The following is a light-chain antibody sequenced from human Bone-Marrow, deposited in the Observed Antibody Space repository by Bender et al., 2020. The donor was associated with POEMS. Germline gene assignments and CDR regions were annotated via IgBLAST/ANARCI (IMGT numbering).Light chain of an antibody. CDR3: GSYTTTGSYV. V-gene: IGLV2-14*02. J-gene: IGLJ1*01. Sequence: QSALTQPASVSGSPGQSITISCTGTSSDVGSYDLVSWYQQRPGGAPKLMIYEVSKRPSGVPDRFSGSKSANTASLTISGLQGDDEADYFCGSYTTTGSYVFGSGTRVTVL. CDR2: EVS. CDR1: SSDVGSYDL.